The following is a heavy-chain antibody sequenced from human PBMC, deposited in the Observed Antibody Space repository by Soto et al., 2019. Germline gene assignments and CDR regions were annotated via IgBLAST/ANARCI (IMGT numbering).Heavy chain of an antibody. CDR1: GITFGSRA. V-gene: IGHV3-23*01. D-gene: IGHD3-10*01. CDR2: ITDTGGDA. CDR3: DRGSKASYPCSRIFAF. J-gene: IGHJ4*02. Sequence: EVQLLESGGDLLQPGGSLRLSCVASGITFGSRAMSWVRQAQGEGLEWVSTITDTGGDAKYADSGRGRFTIARDNSKNTRDRKMGRLRADDSAVYFCDRGSKASYPCSRIFAFCGRGGLVTV.